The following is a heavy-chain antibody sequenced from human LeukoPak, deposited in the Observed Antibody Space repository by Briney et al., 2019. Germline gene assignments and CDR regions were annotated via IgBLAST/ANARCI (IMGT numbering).Heavy chain of an antibody. Sequence: PGGSLRLSCAASGFTFDDYGMSWVRQAPGKGLEWVSGINWNGGSTGYADSVKGRFTISRDNAKNSLYLQMTSLTAEDTGVYYCAGGEGYNAAVGLDYWGQGSLVTVSS. CDR2: INWNGGST. CDR3: AGGEGYNAAVGLDY. CDR1: GFTFDDYG. D-gene: IGHD5-24*01. J-gene: IGHJ4*02. V-gene: IGHV3-20*04.